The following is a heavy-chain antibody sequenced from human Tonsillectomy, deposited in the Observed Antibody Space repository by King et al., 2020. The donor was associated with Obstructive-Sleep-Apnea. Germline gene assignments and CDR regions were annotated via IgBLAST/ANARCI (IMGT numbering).Heavy chain of an antibody. V-gene: IGHV3-9*01. D-gene: IGHD6-19*01. CDR2: ISWNSGSI. CDR1: GFTFDDYA. J-gene: IGHJ4*02. CDR3: AKDKDSSGWYADY. Sequence: QLVQSGGGLVQPGRSLRLSCVASGFTFDDYAIHWVRQAPGKGLEWVSGISWNSGSIGYVDSVKGRFTISRDNVKKSLYLQMNSLRVEDTALYYCAKDKDSSGWYADYWGQGTLVTVSS.